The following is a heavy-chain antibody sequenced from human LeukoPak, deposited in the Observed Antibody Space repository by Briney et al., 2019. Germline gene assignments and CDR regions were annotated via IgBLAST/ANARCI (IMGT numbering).Heavy chain of an antibody. CDR3: ARKLGVVVAATGVHWFNP. V-gene: IGHV1-2*02. D-gene: IGHD2-15*01. Sequence: ASVKVSCKASGYTFTGYHMHWVRQAPGQGLEWMGWINPNSGGTNYAQKSQGRVTMTRDTSISTAYMELSRPRSDDTAVYYCARKLGVVVAATGVHWFNPWGQGTLVTVSS. CDR2: INPNSGGT. CDR1: GYTFTGYH. J-gene: IGHJ5*02.